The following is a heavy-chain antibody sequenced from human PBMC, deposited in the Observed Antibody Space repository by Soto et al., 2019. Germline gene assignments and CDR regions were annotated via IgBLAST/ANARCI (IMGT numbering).Heavy chain of an antibody. D-gene: IGHD1-1*01. Sequence: QVQLVQTGAEVKKPGASVKVSCKASGYTFTNYAIHWLRKAPGQRLEWMGWINAGSGNTKYSQKLQGRVSITRETSASTAYKELSSLRTEDTAVYYCTRDTGGKLERHGDGNYWGPGTLVTVSS. J-gene: IGHJ4*02. CDR1: GYTFTNYA. CDR2: INAGSGNT. CDR3: TRDTGGKLERHGDGNY. V-gene: IGHV1-3*01.